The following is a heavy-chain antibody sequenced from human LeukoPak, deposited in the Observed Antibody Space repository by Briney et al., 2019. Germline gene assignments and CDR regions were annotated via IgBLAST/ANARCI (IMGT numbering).Heavy chain of an antibody. Sequence: ASVKVSCKASGYTFTSYGISWVRQATGQGLEWMGWMNPNSGNTGYAQKFQGRVTITRNTSISTAYMELSSLRSEDTAVYYCARLKAGSYYENYYYYMDVWGKGTTVTVSS. CDR2: MNPNSGNT. CDR3: ARLKAGSYYENYYYYMDV. V-gene: IGHV1-8*03. J-gene: IGHJ6*03. CDR1: GYTFTSYG. D-gene: IGHD1-26*01.